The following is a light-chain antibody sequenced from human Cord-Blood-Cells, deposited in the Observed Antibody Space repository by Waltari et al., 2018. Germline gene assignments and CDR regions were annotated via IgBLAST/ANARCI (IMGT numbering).Light chain of an antibody. CDR1: SSDVGGYNY. Sequence: QSALTQPRSVSGSPGQSVTISCTGTSSDVGGYNYVSWYQQHPGQAPKLMIYDVSKRPSGVSNRFSGSKSGNTASLTISGLQAEDEADYYCSSYTSSSTWVFGGGTKLTVL. CDR2: DVS. CDR3: SSYTSSSTWV. V-gene: IGLV2-14*01. J-gene: IGLJ3*02.